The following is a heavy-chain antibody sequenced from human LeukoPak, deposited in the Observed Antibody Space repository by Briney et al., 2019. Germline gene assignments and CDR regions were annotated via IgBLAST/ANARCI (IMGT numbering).Heavy chain of an antibody. CDR1: GYTFTSYA. Sequence: SVKVSCKASGYTFTSYAISWVRQAPGQGLEWMGRIIPILGIANYAQKFQGRVTITADKSTSTAYMELSSLRSEDTAVYYCAREGGYSSGWYFYWGQGTLVTVSS. CDR2: IIPILGIA. J-gene: IGHJ4*02. V-gene: IGHV1-69*04. CDR3: AREGGYSSGWYFY. D-gene: IGHD6-19*01.